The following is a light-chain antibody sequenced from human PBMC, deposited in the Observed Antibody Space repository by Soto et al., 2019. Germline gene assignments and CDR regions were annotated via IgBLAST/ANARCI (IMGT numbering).Light chain of an antibody. Sequence: QSALTQPGSVSGSPGQSVTISCTGTRSDVGGYDHVAWYQQYPQKTPKLMIFEVNNRPSGVSRRFSGSKSGNTASLTISGLQDEDEAAYYCFSYTGSSTSYVFGSGTQLTVL. CDR1: RSDVGGYDH. V-gene: IGLV2-14*01. J-gene: IGLJ6*01. CDR2: EVN. CDR3: FSYTGSSTSYV.